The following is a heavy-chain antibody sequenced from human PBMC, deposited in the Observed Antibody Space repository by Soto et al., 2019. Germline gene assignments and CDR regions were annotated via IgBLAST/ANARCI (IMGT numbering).Heavy chain of an antibody. Sequence: ASVKVSCKASGYTFTSYDINWVRQATGQGLEWMGWMNPNSGNTGYAQKFQGRVTMTRNTSISTAYMELSSLRSEATAVYYCARYSSSSGWFDPWGQGTLVTVSS. CDR2: MNPNSGNT. D-gene: IGHD6-6*01. J-gene: IGHJ5*02. CDR3: ARYSSSSGWFDP. CDR1: GYTFTSYD. V-gene: IGHV1-8*01.